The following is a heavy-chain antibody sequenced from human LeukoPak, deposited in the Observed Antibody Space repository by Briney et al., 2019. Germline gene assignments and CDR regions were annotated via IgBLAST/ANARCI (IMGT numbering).Heavy chain of an antibody. CDR1: GFTFSSYA. D-gene: IGHD5-18*01. J-gene: IGHJ4*02. V-gene: IGHV3-23*01. CDR3: ARVDTVMAYYFDL. CDR2: IGGGSGST. Sequence: GGSLRLSCVASGFTFSSYAMSWVRQAPGKGLEWVSAIGGGSGSTYYADSVKGRFTISRHNSRNTLYLQMNSLRAEDTAVYYCARVDTVMAYYFDLWGQGTLVTVSS.